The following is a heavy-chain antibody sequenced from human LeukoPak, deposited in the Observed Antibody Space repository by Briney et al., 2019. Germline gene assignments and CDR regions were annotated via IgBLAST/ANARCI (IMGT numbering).Heavy chain of an antibody. J-gene: IGHJ4*02. CDR1: GGTFSNYA. CDR2: FIPMFGTA. Sequence: ASVKVSCKTSGGTFSNYAFNWVRQAPGQGLEWMGGFIPMFGTANYAQKFQGRVMITADKSTSTAYMELTSLRSEDTAVCYCARAPLYCGGDCYLYYFDYWGQGTLVTVSS. CDR3: ARAPLYCGGDCYLYYFDY. D-gene: IGHD2-21*02. V-gene: IGHV1-69*06.